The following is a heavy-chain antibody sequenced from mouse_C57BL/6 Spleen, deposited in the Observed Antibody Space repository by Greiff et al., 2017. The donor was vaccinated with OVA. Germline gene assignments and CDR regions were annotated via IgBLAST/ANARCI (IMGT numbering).Heavy chain of an antibody. Sequence: EVQRVESGPGLVKPSQSLSLTCSVTGYSITSGYYWNWIRQFPGNKLEWMGYISYDGSNNYNPSLKNRISITRDTSKNQFFLKLNSVTTEDTATYDCATGTVFYAMDYWGQGTSVTVSS. CDR1: GYSITSGYY. CDR3: ATGTVFYAMDY. J-gene: IGHJ4*01. CDR2: ISYDGSN. V-gene: IGHV3-6*01. D-gene: IGHD4-1*01.